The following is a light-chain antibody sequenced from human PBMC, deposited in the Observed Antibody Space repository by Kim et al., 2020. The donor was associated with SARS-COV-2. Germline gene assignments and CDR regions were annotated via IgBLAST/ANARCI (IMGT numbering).Light chain of an antibody. J-gene: IGKJ1*01. CDR1: HNIRNT. CDR2: SAS. V-gene: IGKV3-15*01. Sequence: VSPGETATLSCRASHNIRNTLAWYQHTPGLSPRLLIYSASTRATGVPARFSGGGSGTEFTLTISSLQSEDFAVYYCQQYHNWPRTFGQGTKVDIK. CDR3: QQYHNWPRT.